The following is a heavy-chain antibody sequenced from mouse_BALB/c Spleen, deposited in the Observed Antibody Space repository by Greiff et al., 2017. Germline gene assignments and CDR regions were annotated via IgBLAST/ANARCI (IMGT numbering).Heavy chain of an antibody. J-gene: IGHJ2*01. V-gene: IGHV3-2*02. CDR3: ARWKYYFDY. Sequence: EVQLQESGPGLVKPSQSLSLTCTVTGYSITSDYAWNWIRQFPGNKLEWMGYISYSGSTSYNPSLKSRISITRDTSKNQFFLQLNSVTTEDTATYYCARWKYYFDYWGQGTTLTVSS. CDR2: ISYSGST. CDR1: GYSITSDYA.